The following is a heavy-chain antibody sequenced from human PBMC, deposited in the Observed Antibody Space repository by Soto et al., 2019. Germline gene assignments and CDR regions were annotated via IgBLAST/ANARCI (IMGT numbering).Heavy chain of an antibody. CDR3: ARDAVDRNLVYYGMDV. CDR1: GYTFTGYY. J-gene: IGHJ6*02. Sequence: ASVKVSCKASGYTFTGYYMHWVRQAPGQGLEWMGWVNPNSGGTNYARKFQGWVTMTRDTSISTAYMELSRLRSDDTAVYYCARDAVDRNLVYYGMDVWGQGTTVTVYS. V-gene: IGHV1-2*04. CDR2: VNPNSGGT. D-gene: IGHD6-19*01.